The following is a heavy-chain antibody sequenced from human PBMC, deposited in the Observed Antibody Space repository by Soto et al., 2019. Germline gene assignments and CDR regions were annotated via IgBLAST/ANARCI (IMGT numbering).Heavy chain of an antibody. CDR2: TYYRSKWYN. CDR3: ARAPINSNYVRFDY. V-gene: IGHV6-1*01. CDR1: GDSVSSNSAA. D-gene: IGHD4-4*01. Sequence: QSQTLSLTCAISGDSVSSNSAAWNWIRQSPSRGLEWLGRTYYRSKWYNDYAVSVKSRITINPDTSKNQFSLQLNSVTPEATAVYYAARAPINSNYVRFDYWGQGTLVTVSS. J-gene: IGHJ4*02.